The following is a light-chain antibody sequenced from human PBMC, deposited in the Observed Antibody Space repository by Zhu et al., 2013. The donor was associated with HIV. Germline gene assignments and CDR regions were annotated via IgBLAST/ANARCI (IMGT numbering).Light chain of an antibody. CDR2: AAS. CDR1: QSISIN. CDR3: QHVNSNAA. Sequence: TQSPGTLSVSPGGRATLSCRASQSISINLAWYQQKPGKPPKLLVYAASTTQSGVPSRFGGRGSGTEFTLTITSLQPDDFATYYCQHVNSNAAFGPGTKVDV. V-gene: IGKV1-9*01. J-gene: IGKJ3*01.